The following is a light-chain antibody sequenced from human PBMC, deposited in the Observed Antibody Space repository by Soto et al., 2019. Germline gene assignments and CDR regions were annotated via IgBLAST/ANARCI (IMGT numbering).Light chain of an antibody. CDR1: QGIGSW. Sequence: DIQMTQSPSFVSASVGDRVSITCRASQGIGSWLAWYQQKPGTAPKLLIYSASSLQSGVPSRFSGSGSGTDFTLTICSLQPEDFATYYCQQGSTFPTFGQGTKVEVK. V-gene: IGKV1-12*01. CDR2: SAS. CDR3: QQGSTFPT. J-gene: IGKJ1*01.